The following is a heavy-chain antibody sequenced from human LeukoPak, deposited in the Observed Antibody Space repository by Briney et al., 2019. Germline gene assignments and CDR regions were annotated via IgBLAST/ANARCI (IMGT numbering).Heavy chain of an antibody. Sequence: SQTLSLTFAISGDSVSSNNVAWHWIRQSPSRGLEWLGRTYYRSKWFSDYAVSVRSRITINPDTSKNQFSLQLNSVTPEDTAVYYCARAIRVGWFDPWGQGTLVTVSS. CDR2: TYYRSKWFS. CDR3: ARAIRVGWFDP. CDR1: GDSVSSNNVA. D-gene: IGHD1-26*01. V-gene: IGHV6-1*01. J-gene: IGHJ5*02.